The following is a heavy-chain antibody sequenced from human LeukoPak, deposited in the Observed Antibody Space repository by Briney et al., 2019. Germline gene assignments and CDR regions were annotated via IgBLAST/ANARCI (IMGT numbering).Heavy chain of an antibody. CDR1: GYTFTSYY. D-gene: IGHD6-6*01. CDR2: INTNTGNP. CDR3: ARVGRPFYYYYMDV. Sequence: RASVKVSCKASGYTFTSYYMHWVRQAPGQGLEWMGWINTNTGNPTYAQGFTGRFIFSFDTSVSTAYLQISSLKAEDTAIYYCARVGRPFYYYYMDVWGKGTTVTVSS. V-gene: IGHV7-4-1*02. J-gene: IGHJ6*03.